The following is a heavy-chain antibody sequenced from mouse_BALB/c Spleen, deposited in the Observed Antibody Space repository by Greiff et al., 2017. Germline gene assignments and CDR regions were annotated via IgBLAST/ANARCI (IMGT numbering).Heavy chain of an antibody. CDR2: IDPANGNT. D-gene: IGHD2-2*01. CDR1: GFNIKDTY. Sequence: EVQLQQSGAELVKPGASVKLSCTASGFNIKDTYMHWVKQRPEQGLEWIGRIDPANGNTKYDPKFQGKATITADTSSNTAYLQLSSLTSEDTAVYYCAILLWLRLDDYWGQGTTLTVSS. CDR3: AILLWLRLDDY. J-gene: IGHJ2*01. V-gene: IGHV14-3*02.